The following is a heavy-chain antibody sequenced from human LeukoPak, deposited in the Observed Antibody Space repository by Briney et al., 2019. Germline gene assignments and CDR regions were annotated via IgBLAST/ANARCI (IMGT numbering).Heavy chain of an antibody. CDR1: AFTFSSYW. CDR2: IKDDGSEK. CDR3: VRESGFGELFPYAFDI. Sequence: GGSLRLSCAGSAFTFSSYWMSWVRQAPGKGPEWVANIKDDGSEKYYLDSVKGRFTISRDNAKNSPYLQMNSLRAEDTAVYYCVRESGFGELFPYAFDIWGQGTVVTVSS. J-gene: IGHJ3*02. D-gene: IGHD3-10*01. V-gene: IGHV3-7*03.